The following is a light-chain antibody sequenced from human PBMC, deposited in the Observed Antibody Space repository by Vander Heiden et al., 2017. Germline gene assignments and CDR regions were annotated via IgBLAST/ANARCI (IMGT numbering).Light chain of an antibody. CDR3: TIWHSSAVV. CDR1: SGINVGTYR. V-gene: IGLV5-45*02. Sequence: QAVLTQPSSLSASPGASASLTCTLRSGINVGTYRIYWYQQKPGSPPQYLLRYKSDLDKQQGSGVPSRFAGSKDASANEGILLISGLQSEDDADDYCTIWHSSAVVFGGGTKLTVL. CDR2: YKSDLDK. J-gene: IGLJ3*02.